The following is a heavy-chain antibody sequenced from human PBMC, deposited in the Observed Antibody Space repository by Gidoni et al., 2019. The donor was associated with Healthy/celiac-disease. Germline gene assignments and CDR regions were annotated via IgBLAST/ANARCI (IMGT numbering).Heavy chain of an antibody. J-gene: IGHJ3*02. D-gene: IGHD6-13*01. CDR3: ASPLIAAAGTSAFDI. Sequence: RQPPGKGLEWIGEIYHSGSTNYNPSLKSRVTISVDKSKNQFSLKLSSVTAADTAVYYCASPLIAAAGTSAFDIWGQGTMVTVSS. CDR2: IYHSGST. V-gene: IGHV4-4*02.